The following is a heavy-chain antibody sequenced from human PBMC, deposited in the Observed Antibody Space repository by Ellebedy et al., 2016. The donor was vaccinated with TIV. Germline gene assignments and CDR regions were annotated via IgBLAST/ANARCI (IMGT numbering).Heavy chain of an antibody. V-gene: IGHV1-8*01. CDR3: ARGEGRFLEWFLPY. CDR1: GYTFTSYD. CDR2: MNPNSGNT. Sequence: AASVKVSCKASGYTFTSYDINWVRQATGQGLEWMGWMNPNSGNTGYAQKFQGRVTMTRKTSINTAYMELSSLRSEDTAVYYCARGEGRFLEWFLPYWGQGTLVTVSS. J-gene: IGHJ4*02. D-gene: IGHD3-3*01.